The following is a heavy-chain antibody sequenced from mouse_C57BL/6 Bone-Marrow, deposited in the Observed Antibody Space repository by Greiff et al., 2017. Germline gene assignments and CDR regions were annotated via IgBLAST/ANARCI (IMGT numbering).Heavy chain of an antibody. CDR1: GYTFTSYW. CDR3: ARWGWLLREDY. V-gene: IGHV1-53*01. D-gene: IGHD2-3*01. J-gene: IGHJ4*01. Sequence: VQLQQPGTELVKPGASVKLSCKASGYTFTSYWMHWVQQRPGQGLEWIGNINPSNGGTNYNEKFKSKATLTVDKSSSTAYMQLSSLTSEDSAVXYCARWGWLLREDYWGQGTSVTVAS. CDR2: INPSNGGT.